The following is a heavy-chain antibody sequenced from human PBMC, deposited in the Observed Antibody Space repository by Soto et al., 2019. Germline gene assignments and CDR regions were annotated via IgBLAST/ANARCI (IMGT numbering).Heavy chain of an antibody. Sequence: QVHLVQSGAEVKKPGASVKVSCTASGYTFTNFGISWVRQAPGQGLEWMGWISAYNVNTNYAQKLQGIVSMTTDMSTMTPYMERKSLRSEHTAVYYFSRGGTPDDFWGQGTLV. CDR1: GYTFTNFG. D-gene: IGHD2-15*01. V-gene: IGHV1-18*01. J-gene: IGHJ4*02. CDR3: SRGGTPDDF. CDR2: ISAYNVNT.